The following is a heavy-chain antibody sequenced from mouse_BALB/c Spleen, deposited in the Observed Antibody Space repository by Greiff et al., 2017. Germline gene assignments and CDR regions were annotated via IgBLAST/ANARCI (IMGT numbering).Heavy chain of an antibody. J-gene: IGHJ3*01. V-gene: IGHV5-4*02. CDR2: ISDGGSYT. D-gene: IGHD1-1*01. CDR1: GFTFSDYY. Sequence: EVKVVESGGGLVKPGGSLKLSCAASGFTFSDYYMYWVRQTPEKRLEWVATISDGGSYTYYPDSVKGRFTISRDNAKNNLYLQMSSLKSEDTAMYYCARDPTEGFAYWGQGTLVTVSA. CDR3: ARDPTEGFAY.